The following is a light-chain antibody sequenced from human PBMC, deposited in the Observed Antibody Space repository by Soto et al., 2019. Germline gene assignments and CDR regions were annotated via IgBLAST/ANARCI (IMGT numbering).Light chain of an antibody. V-gene: IGKV1D-12*01. CDR3: QQANSCPYT. CDR1: QGISFY. CDR2: SAS. Sequence: DIQMTQSPSSVSASVGDRVTITCRASQGISFYLAWYQQKPGKAPKLLIHSASTLESGVPSRFSGSGSGTDFTLTISSLQPEDVATYFCQQANSCPYTFGQGTKLEI. J-gene: IGKJ2*01.